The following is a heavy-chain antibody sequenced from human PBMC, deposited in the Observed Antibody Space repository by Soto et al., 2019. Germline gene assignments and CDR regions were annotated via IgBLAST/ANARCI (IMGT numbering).Heavy chain of an antibody. D-gene: IGHD3-3*01. Sequence: QVQLLQSGAEVKKPGASVKVSCKISGYTLTDLSLSWVRQAPGKGLEWMGGFDAEEGETIYPQNFQGRVSMTEDTSTGTAYMELSRLTSDYTAVYYCAITTSFDFWRIAGHYIDYWGQGTLVTVSS. J-gene: IGHJ4*02. CDR3: AITTSFDFWRIAGHYIDY. V-gene: IGHV1-24*01. CDR2: FDAEEGET. CDR1: GYTLTDLS.